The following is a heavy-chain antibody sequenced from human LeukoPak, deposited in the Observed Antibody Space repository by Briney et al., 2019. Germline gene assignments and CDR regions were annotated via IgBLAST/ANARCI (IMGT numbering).Heavy chain of an antibody. CDR1: GFIFIDYS. CDR2: IRFSSGNT. J-gene: IGHJ4*01. Sequence: GGSLILSCASSGFIFIDYSMNWVRQAPGEGLEWISSIRFSSGNTKYAVSVKGRFTISRHKARNSLYVQMNSLRVEDTAVYYCARDHRYDFDNWGHGTLVTVSS. V-gene: IGHV3-48*01. CDR3: ARDHRYDFDN. D-gene: IGHD5-12*01.